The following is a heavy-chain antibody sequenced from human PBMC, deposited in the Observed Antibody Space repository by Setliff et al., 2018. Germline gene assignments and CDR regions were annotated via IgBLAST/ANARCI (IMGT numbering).Heavy chain of an antibody. V-gene: IGHV1-69*13. D-gene: IGHD3-10*01. Sequence: SVKVSCKASGGTFSSYAITWVRQAPGQGLEWMGGIIPIFGTAKYAQKFQGRVTITADQSTRTAYMELSSLRSEDTAVYYCARVSPDYGSGYVYWGQGALVTVSS. J-gene: IGHJ4*02. CDR1: GGTFSSYA. CDR2: IIPIFGTA. CDR3: ARVSPDYGSGYVY.